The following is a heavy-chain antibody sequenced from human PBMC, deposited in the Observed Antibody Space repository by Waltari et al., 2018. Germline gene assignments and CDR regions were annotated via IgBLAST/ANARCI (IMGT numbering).Heavy chain of an antibody. J-gene: IGHJ6*02. CDR3: ARLWKNGMDV. CDR1: GFTFSSYS. V-gene: IGHV3-21*01. Sequence: EVQLVESGGGLVKPGGSLRLSCAASGFTFSSYSMTWVRQAPGKGLEWVSSISSSSSYIYYADSVKGRFTISRDNAKNSLYLQMNSLRAEDTAVYYCARLWKNGMDVWGQGTTVTVSS. CDR2: ISSSSSYI. D-gene: IGHD1-1*01.